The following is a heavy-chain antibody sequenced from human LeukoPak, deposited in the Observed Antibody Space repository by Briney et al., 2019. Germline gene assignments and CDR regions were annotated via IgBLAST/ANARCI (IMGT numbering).Heavy chain of an antibody. J-gene: IGHJ4*02. CDR3: AREGSVYFDY. CDR1: GGSFSGYY. V-gene: IGHV4-34*01. Sequence: SETLSLTCAVYGGSFSGYYWSWIRQPPGKGLEWIGEINHSGSTNYNPSLKSRVPISVDTSKNQFTLKLSSVTAADTAVYYCAREGSVYFDYWGQGTLVTVSS. CDR2: INHSGST.